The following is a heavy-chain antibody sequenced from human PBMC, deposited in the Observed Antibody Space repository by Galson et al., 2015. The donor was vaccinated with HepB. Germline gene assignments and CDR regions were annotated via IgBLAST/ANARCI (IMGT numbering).Heavy chain of an antibody. CDR2: ISAYNGNT. CDR1: GYTFTSYG. V-gene: IGHV1-18*04. Sequence: SVKVSCKASGYTFTSYGISWVRQAPGQGLEWMGWISAYNGNTNYAQKLQGRVTMTTDTSTSTAYMELRSLRSYDTAVYYCARDSWLRPGWPVDYYYGMDVWGQGTTVTVSS. D-gene: IGHD3-10*01. CDR3: ARDSWLRPGWPVDYYYGMDV. J-gene: IGHJ6*02.